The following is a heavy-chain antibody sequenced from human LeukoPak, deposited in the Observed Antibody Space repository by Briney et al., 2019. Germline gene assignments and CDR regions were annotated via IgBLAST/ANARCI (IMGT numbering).Heavy chain of an antibody. CDR1: GGSISSYY. D-gene: IGHD1-26*01. CDR3: ATLRSWSPDYFDH. V-gene: IGHV4-34*01. Sequence: SETLSLTCTVSGGSISSYYWSWIRQPPGKRLEWVGEGNGSGGTNYNPSLKSRVTISVDTSKNHFSLKLRSVTAADTAVYYCATLRSWSPDYFDHWGQGTLVTVSS. CDR2: GNGSGGT. J-gene: IGHJ4*02.